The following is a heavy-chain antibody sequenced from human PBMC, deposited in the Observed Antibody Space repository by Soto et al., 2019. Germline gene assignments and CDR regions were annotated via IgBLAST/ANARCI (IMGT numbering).Heavy chain of an antibody. D-gene: IGHD3-3*01. J-gene: IGHJ4*02. CDR3: ARGPLYYDFWSGYWSY. CDR1: GYSFTSYW. CDR2: IYPGDSDT. V-gene: IGHV5-51*01. Sequence: PGESLKISCKGSGYSFTSYWIGWVRQMPGKGLERMGIIYPGDSDTRYSPSFQGQVTISADKSISTAYLQWSSLKASDTAMYYCARGPLYYDFWSGYWSYWGQGTLVTVSS.